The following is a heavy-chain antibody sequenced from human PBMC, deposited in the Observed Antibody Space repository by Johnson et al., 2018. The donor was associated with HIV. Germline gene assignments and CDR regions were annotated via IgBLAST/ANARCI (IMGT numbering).Heavy chain of an antibody. Sequence: QVQLVESGGGVVQPGRSLRLSCVASGFTITTYGMHWVRQAPGKGLEWVAVISYDGSNKYYADSVKGRFTISRENSKNTLYLQMNSLRAEDTAVYYCARAGVVFSTASHDAFYIWGQGPTVTVSS. CDR2: ISYDGSNK. CDR1: GFTITTYG. V-gene: IGHV3-30*19. CDR3: ARAGVVFSTASHDAFYI. J-gene: IGHJ3*02. D-gene: IGHD2-21*01.